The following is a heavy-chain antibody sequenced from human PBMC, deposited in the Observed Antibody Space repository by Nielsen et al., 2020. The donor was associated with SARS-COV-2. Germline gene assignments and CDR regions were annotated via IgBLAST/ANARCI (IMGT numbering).Heavy chain of an antibody. V-gene: IGHV3-48*01. D-gene: IGHD3-3*01. J-gene: IGHJ3*02. Sequence: GESLKISCAASGFTFSSYSMNWVRQAPGKGLEWVSYISTGSKTIHYADSVKGRFTISRDNAKNSLYLQMNSLRAEDTAVYYCAIIWSGYTDAFDIWGQGTMVTVSS. CDR2: ISTGSKTI. CDR3: AIIWSGYTDAFDI. CDR1: GFTFSSYS.